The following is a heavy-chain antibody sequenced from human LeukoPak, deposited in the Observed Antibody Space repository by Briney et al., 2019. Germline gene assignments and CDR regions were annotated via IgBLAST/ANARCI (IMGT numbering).Heavy chain of an antibody. CDR3: ARQYRRWLVQYFDL. J-gene: IGHJ2*01. Sequence: SETLSLTCAVYRGSFSGYYWSWIRQPPGKGREWVGEISHSGSTNYNPSLKCRVTISVDTSKNQFSLKLSSVTAADTAVYYCARQYRRWLVQYFDLWGRGTLVTVSS. CDR2: ISHSGST. V-gene: IGHV4-34*01. CDR1: RGSFSGYY. D-gene: IGHD6-19*01.